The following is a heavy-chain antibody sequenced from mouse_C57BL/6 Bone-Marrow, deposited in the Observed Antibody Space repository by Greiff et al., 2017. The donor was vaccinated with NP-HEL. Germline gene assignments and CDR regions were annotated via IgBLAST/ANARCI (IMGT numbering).Heavy chain of an antibody. V-gene: IGHV1-19*01. J-gene: IGHJ1*03. CDR3: ARDDYDGYFDV. D-gene: IGHD2-4*01. CDR2: INPYNGGT. CDR1: GYTFTDYY. Sequence: EVKLQESGPVLVKPGASVKMSCKASGYTFTDYYMNWVKQSHGKSLEWIGVINPYNGGTSYNQKFKGKATLTVDKSSSTAYMELNSLTSEDSAVYDCARDDYDGYFDVWGTGTTVTVSS.